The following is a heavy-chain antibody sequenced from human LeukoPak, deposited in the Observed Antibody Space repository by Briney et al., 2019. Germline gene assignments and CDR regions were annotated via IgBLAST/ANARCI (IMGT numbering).Heavy chain of an antibody. J-gene: IGHJ4*02. Sequence: GRSLRLSCAASGFTFSSYAMHWVRQAPGKGLEWVAVISYDGSNKYYADSVKGRFTISRDNSKNTLYLQMNSLRAEDTAVYYCASYYDFWSGYRYYFDYWGQGTLVTVSS. CDR1: GFTFSSYA. CDR2: ISYDGSNK. V-gene: IGHV3-30-3*01. D-gene: IGHD3-3*01. CDR3: ASYYDFWSGYRYYFDY.